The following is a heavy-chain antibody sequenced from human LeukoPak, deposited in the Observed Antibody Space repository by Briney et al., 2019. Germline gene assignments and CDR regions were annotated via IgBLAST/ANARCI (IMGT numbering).Heavy chain of an antibody. Sequence: ASETLSLTCTVSGGSISSYYWSWIRQPPGKGLEWIGYIYYSGSTNYNPSLKSRVTMSVDTSKNQFSLNLSSVTAADTAVYYCARDSRYCNSISCYGRPGYYGLDVWGQGTTVTVSS. J-gene: IGHJ6*02. CDR3: ARDSRYCNSISCYGRPGYYGLDV. D-gene: IGHD2-2*01. CDR2: IYYSGST. V-gene: IGHV4-59*01. CDR1: GGSISSYY.